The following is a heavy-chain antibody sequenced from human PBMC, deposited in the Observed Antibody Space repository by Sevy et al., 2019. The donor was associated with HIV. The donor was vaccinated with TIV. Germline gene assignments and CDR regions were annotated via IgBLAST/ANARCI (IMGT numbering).Heavy chain of an antibody. V-gene: IGHV1-2*06. Sequence: ASVKVSCKTTGYIFSDYNMHWVRQAPGQGLEWMALINPNSGVTNFAHNFRGRVSVTRDTSMSTAYMDLSGLTSDETAVYYCVREDINAPRTLLSFDIWGQGTMVTVSS. CDR1: GYIFSDYN. J-gene: IGHJ3*02. D-gene: IGHD3-3*01. CDR3: VREDINAPRTLLSFDI. CDR2: INPNSGVT.